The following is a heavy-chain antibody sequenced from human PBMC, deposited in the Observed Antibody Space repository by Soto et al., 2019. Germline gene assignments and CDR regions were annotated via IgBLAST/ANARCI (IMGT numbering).Heavy chain of an antibody. CDR3: ASSSSGDNYYYYGMDV. CDR1: GGSISSYY. J-gene: IGHJ6*02. D-gene: IGHD6-19*01. Sequence: SETLSLTCTVSGGSISSYYWSWIRQPPGKGLEWIGYIYYSGSTNYNPSLKSRVTISVGTSKNQFSLKLSSVTAADTAVYYCASSSSGDNYYYYGMDVWGQGTTVTVSS. CDR2: IYYSGST. V-gene: IGHV4-59*01.